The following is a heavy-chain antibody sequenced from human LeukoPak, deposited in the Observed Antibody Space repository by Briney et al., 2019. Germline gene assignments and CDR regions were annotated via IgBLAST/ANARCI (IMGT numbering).Heavy chain of an antibody. CDR2: IYGGGSTTYNPSP. V-gene: IGHV4-4*07. CDR3: ARDLGWGSPVAY. J-gene: IGHJ4*02. D-gene: IGHD3-16*01. Sequence: PSETLSLTCIASGGPISSYFWNWIRQPAGKGLEWIGKIYGGGSTTYNPSPNYNPSLKSRVTMSMDTSNNEFSLSLTSVTAADTAVYYCARDLGWGSPVAYWGQGILVTVSS. CDR1: GGPISSYF.